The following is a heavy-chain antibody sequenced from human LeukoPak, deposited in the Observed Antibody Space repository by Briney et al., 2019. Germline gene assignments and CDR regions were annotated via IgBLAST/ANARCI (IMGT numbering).Heavy chain of an antibody. J-gene: IGHJ6*02. CDR2: MNPNSGNT. D-gene: IGHD6-19*01. CDR3: ARGYSSGWTWYYYYYYGMDV. Sequence: GASVKVSCKASGYTFTCYDINWVRQATGQGLEWMGWMNPNSGNTGYAQKFQGRDTMTRNTSISTAYMELSSLRSEDTAVYYCARGYSSGWTWYYYYYYGMDVWGQGTTVTVSS. CDR1: GYTFTCYD. V-gene: IGHV1-8*01.